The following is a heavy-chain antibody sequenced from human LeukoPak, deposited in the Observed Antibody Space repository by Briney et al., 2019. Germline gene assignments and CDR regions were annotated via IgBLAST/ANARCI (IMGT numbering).Heavy chain of an antibody. Sequence: GGSLRLSCTASGFTFSDYYMSWVRQAPGKGLEWVSYISNSGRTIYYADSVKGRFTISRDNARNSLYLQMDSLRAEDAAVYYCARAGYCSRGICYSFDYWGQGTLVTVSS. CDR2: ISNSGRTI. CDR1: GFTFSDYY. D-gene: IGHD2-15*01. CDR3: ARAGYCSRGICYSFDY. V-gene: IGHV3-11*01. J-gene: IGHJ4*02.